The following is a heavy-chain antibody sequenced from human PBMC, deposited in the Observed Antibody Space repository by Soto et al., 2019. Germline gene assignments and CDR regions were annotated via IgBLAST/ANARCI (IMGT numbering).Heavy chain of an antibody. CDR2: IFHTGTT. CDR3: ARGSSWQWLVRIDVGRDFPLYMDV. CDR1: GDSIIGIYH. D-gene: IGHD6-19*01. J-gene: IGHJ6*02. Sequence: PSEPLSLTCAVSGDSIIGIYHWAWLRPPPGRSLEWIASIFHTGTTYYTPSLKSRVTISVDTSKNQFSLKLSSVTAADTAVYYCARGSSWQWLVRIDVGRDFPLYMDVWGQGTTVTVSS. V-gene: IGHV4-38-2*01.